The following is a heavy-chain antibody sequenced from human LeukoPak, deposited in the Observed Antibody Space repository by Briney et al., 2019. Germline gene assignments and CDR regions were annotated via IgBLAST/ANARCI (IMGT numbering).Heavy chain of an antibody. CDR3: ARDRGDVCGGDCYGPDY. J-gene: IGHJ4*02. CDR1: GFTFSSYG. V-gene: IGHV3-30*19. CDR2: ILYDGSNK. Sequence: PGGYLRLSCAASGFTFSSYGMHWVRQAPGKGLEWVAVILYDGSNKYYADSVKGRFTISRDNSKNTLYLQMNSLRAEDTAVYYCARDRGDVCGGDCYGPDYWGQGTLVTVSS. D-gene: IGHD2-21*02.